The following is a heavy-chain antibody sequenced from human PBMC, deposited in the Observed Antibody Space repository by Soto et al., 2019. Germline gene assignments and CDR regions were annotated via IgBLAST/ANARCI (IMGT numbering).Heavy chain of an antibody. CDR3: ARGLILWFGELSRRGGYYYYMHV. Sequence: QVQLQQWGAGLLKPSETLSLTCAVYGGSFSGYQWSWIRQTPGKGLEWIGGINDSGDINYNPSLKRRVTSLVDSRKKRISLRLSSVAAADTGVYYCARGLILWFGELSRRGGYYYYMHVWGKGNTVTVSS. D-gene: IGHD3-10*01. J-gene: IGHJ6*03. V-gene: IGHV4-34*01. CDR1: GGSFSGYQ. CDR2: INDSGDI.